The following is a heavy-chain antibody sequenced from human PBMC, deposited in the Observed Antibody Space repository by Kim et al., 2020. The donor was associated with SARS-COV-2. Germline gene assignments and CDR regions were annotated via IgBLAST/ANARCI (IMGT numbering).Heavy chain of an antibody. Sequence: GGSLRLSCAASGFTFSSNVMNWVRQAPGKGLEWVSSISGSCVGTYYADSVKGRFTVSRDNSKNTLYLQMNSLRAEDTAVYYCAKVQPFSFDYWGQGTLVTVSS. CDR1: GFTFSSNV. CDR2: ISGSCVGT. J-gene: IGHJ4*02. CDR3: AKVQPFSFDY. V-gene: IGHV3-23*01.